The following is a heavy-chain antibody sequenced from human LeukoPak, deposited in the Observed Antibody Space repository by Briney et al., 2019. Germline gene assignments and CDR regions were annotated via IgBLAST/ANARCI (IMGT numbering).Heavy chain of an antibody. CDR1: GGSVSRYY. Sequence: PSETLSLTCTVSGGSVSRYYWSWIRQPPGKGLEWIGYIYNSGGTNYNPSLKSRVTISMDTSKNQFSLKLSSVTAADTAVYYCARLEDYGDLGLLDYWGQGTLVTVSS. CDR3: ARLEDYGDLGLLDY. J-gene: IGHJ4*02. CDR2: IYNSGGT. V-gene: IGHV4-59*08. D-gene: IGHD4-17*01.